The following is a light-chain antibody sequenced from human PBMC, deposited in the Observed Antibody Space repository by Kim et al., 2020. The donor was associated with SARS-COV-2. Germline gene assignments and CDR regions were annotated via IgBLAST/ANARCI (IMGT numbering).Light chain of an antibody. Sequence: LSPGERATLTCRASQSVISNYLAWYQQKPGQAPRLLIYATSSRATGIPDRFSGSGSGTEFTLTISRLEPEDFAVYYCQHYGSPPYTFGQGTKLEI. V-gene: IGKV3-20*01. CDR2: ATS. CDR3: QHYGSPPYT. CDR1: QSVISNY. J-gene: IGKJ2*01.